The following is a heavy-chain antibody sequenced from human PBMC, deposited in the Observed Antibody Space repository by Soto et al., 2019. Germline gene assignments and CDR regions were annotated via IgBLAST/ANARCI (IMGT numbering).Heavy chain of an antibody. CDR3: VKFSGVPAAEDDAFDI. D-gene: IGHD2-2*01. CDR1: GFTFSSYA. J-gene: IGHJ3*02. Sequence: GGSLRLSCSASGFTFSSYAMHWVRQAPGKGLEYVSAISSNGGSTYYADSVKGRFTISRDNSKNTLYLQMSSLRAEDTAVYYCVKFSGVPAAEDDAFDIWGQGTMVTVSS. V-gene: IGHV3-64D*08. CDR2: ISSNGGST.